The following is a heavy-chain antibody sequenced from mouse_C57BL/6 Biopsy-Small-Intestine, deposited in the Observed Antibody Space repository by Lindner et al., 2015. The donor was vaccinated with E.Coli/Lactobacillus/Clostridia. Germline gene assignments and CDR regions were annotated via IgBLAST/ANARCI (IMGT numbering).Heavy chain of an antibody. CDR1: GYTFTGYW. D-gene: IGHD1-1*02. Sequence: VQLQESGAELMKPGASVKLSCKATGYTFTGYWIEWVKQRPGHGLEWIGEILPGSGSTNYNETFNGKATFTADTSSNTVYIQVSSLTTEDSAIFYCTRRWGFYFDVWGTGTTVTVSS. J-gene: IGHJ1*03. CDR2: ILPGSGST. V-gene: IGHV1-9*01. CDR3: TRRWGFYFDV.